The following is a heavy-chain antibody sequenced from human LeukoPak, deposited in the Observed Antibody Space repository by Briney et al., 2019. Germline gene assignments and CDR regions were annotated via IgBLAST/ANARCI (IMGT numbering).Heavy chain of an antibody. CDR3: ARGPSSRYYDILTGYYSVYYFDY. Sequence: SETLSLTCAVYGGSFSGYYWSWIRQPPGKGLEWIGEINHSGSNNYNPSLKSRVTISVDTSKNQFSLKLSSVTAADPAVYYCARGPSSRYYDILTGYYSVYYFDYWGQGTLVTVSS. V-gene: IGHV4-34*01. CDR2: INHSGSN. D-gene: IGHD3-9*01. CDR1: GGSFSGYY. J-gene: IGHJ4*02.